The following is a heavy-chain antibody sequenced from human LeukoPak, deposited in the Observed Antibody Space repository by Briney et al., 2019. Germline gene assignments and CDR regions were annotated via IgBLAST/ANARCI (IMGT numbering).Heavy chain of an antibody. J-gene: IGHJ4*02. Sequence: PGGSLRLSCAASGFAFRSFEMNWVRQAPGKGLEWVSFISNGGNIIYYADSVKGRFTISRDNAKNSLYLHLNSLRAEDTAVYYCARSGPYYYDGSGLDFFDYGGQGTLVTVSS. CDR1: GFAFRSFE. V-gene: IGHV3-48*03. CDR3: ARSGPYYYDGSGLDFFDY. CDR2: ISNGGNII. D-gene: IGHD3-22*01.